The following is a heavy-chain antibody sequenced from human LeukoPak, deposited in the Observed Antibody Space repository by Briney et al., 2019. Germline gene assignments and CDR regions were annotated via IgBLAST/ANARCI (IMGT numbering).Heavy chain of an antibody. CDR2: ISYDGSNK. J-gene: IGHJ5*01. Sequence: GGSLRLSCAASGFTFSSYGMHWVRQAPGKGLEWVAVISYDGSNKYYADSVKGRFTIPRDNSKNMLYLQMSSLRADDTAVYYCVKTLKYYGSGRGLFDSWGQGTLVTVSS. CDR3: VKTLKYYGSGRGLFDS. CDR1: GFTFSSYG. D-gene: IGHD3-10*01. V-gene: IGHV3-30*18.